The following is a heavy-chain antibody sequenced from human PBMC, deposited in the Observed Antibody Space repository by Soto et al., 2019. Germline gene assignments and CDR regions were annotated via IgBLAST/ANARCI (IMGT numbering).Heavy chain of an antibody. D-gene: IGHD3-22*01. V-gene: IGHV1-46*01. Sequence: ASVKVSCKASGYTFTSYYMHWVRQAPGQGLEWMGIINPSGGSTSYAQKFQGRVTMTRDTSTSTVYMELSSLRSEDTAVYYCARDWSITMIVVVNGYGMDVWGQGTTVTGSS. CDR3: ARDWSITMIVVVNGYGMDV. J-gene: IGHJ6*01. CDR1: GYTFTSYY. CDR2: INPSGGST.